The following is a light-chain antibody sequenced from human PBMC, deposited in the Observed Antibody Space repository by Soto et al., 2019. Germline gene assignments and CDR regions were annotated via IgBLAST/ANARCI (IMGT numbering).Light chain of an antibody. Sequence: DIQMTQSPSTLSATVGDRVTITCRASQSSSSWLAWYQQKTGKAPKLLIYKASSLESGDPSRFSGSGSGTEFTLTISSLQPDDFATYYCQQYNSYWTFGQGTKVEIK. CDR3: QQYNSYWT. CDR1: QSSSSW. CDR2: KAS. J-gene: IGKJ1*01. V-gene: IGKV1-5*03.